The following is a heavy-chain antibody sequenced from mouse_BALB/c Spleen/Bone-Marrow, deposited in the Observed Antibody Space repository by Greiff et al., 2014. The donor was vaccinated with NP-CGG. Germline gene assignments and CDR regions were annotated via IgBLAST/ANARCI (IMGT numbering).Heavy chain of an antibody. CDR2: ISNGGGNT. D-gene: IGHD4-1*01. V-gene: IGHV5-12-2*01. Sequence: EVMLVESGGGLVQPGGSLKLSCAASGFTFSSYTMSWVRQTPEKRLEWVAYISNGGGNTYYPDTVKGRFTISRDNAKNTLYLQMSSLKSEDTAMYYCATGTFAYWGQGTLVTVSA. J-gene: IGHJ3*01. CDR3: ATGTFAY. CDR1: GFTFSSYT.